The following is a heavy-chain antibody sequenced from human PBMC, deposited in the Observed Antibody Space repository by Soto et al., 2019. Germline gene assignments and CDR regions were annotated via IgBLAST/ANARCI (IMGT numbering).Heavy chain of an antibody. Sequence: SETLSLTCTVSGGSVSSGRYYWSWIRQPPGKGLEWIGYIYYSGSTKYNPSLKSRVTMSVDTSKKQFSLKLTSVTAADTAVYYCARYSSDWFQTEGMDVWGLGTTVTVSS. V-gene: IGHV4-61*01. CDR1: GGSVSSGRYY. J-gene: IGHJ6*02. CDR2: IYYSGST. D-gene: IGHD6-13*01. CDR3: ARYSSDWFQTEGMDV.